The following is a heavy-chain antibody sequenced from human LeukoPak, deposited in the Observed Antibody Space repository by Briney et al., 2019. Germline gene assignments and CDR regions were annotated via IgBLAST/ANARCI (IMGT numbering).Heavy chain of an antibody. CDR3: ASRHYYDSSGYYYECYFDY. V-gene: IGHV4-34*01. Sequence: SETLSLTCAVYGGSFSGYYWSWIRQPPGKGLEWIGEINHSGSTNYNPSLKSRVTISVDTSKNQFSLKLSSVTAADTAVYYCASRHYYDSSGYYYECYFDYWGQGTLVTVSS. CDR1: GGSFSGYY. CDR2: INHSGST. J-gene: IGHJ4*02. D-gene: IGHD3-22*01.